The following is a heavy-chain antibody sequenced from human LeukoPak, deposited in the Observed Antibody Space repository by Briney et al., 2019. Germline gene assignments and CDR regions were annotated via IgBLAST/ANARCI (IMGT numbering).Heavy chain of an antibody. J-gene: IGHJ4*02. D-gene: IGHD3-10*01. V-gene: IGHV3-9*01. CDR3: AKDSVYYGSRRPRGYFDY. Sequence: PGGSLRLSCAASGFTFDDYAMHWVRQAPGKGLEWVSGISWNSGSIGYADSVKGRFAISRDNSKNTLYLQMNSLRAEDTAVYYCAKDSVYYGSRRPRGYFDYWGQGTLVTVSS. CDR1: GFTFDDYA. CDR2: ISWNSGSI.